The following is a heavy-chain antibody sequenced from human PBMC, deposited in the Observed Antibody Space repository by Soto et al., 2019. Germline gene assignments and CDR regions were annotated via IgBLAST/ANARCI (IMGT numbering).Heavy chain of an antibody. J-gene: IGHJ4*02. CDR3: AKVSSTGVTKRYFDY. CDR1: GFTFDDYA. CDR2: ISWNSGSI. D-gene: IGHD4-17*01. Sequence: EVQLVESGGGLVQPGRSLRLSCAASGFTFDDYAMHWVRQAPGKGLEWVSGISWNSGSIGYADSVKGRFTISRDNAKNSLYLQMNSLRAEDTALYYCAKVSSTGVTKRYFDYWGQGTLVTVSS. V-gene: IGHV3-9*01.